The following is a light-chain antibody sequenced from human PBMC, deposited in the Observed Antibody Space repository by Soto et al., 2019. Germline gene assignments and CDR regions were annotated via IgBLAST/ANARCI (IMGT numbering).Light chain of an antibody. V-gene: IGKV3-20*01. CDR1: QGVGNKY. J-gene: IGKJ5*01. CDR2: AAS. Sequence: EIALTQSPGTLSLSPGERATLSCRASQGVGNKYLAWYQQRPGQAPSLLIYAASSRATGVPDRFGGSGSGTDFTLTISRLEPEEVAAYYCQKYSNAHGIPFGQGTLLEIK. CDR3: QKYSNAHGIP.